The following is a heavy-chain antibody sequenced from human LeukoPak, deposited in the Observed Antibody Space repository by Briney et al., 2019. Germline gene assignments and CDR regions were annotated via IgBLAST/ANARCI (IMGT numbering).Heavy chain of an antibody. CDR3: ARSLYHTMVRGVYYYYGMDV. CDR2: IYYSGST. D-gene: IGHD3-10*01. CDR1: GGSISSYY. J-gene: IGHJ6*02. V-gene: IGHV4-59*01. Sequence: SETLSLTCTVSGGSISSYYWSWIRQPPGKGLEWIGYIYYSGSTNYNPSLKSRVTISVDTSENQFSLKLSSVTAADTAVYYCARSLYHTMVRGVYYYYGMDVWGQGTTVTVSS.